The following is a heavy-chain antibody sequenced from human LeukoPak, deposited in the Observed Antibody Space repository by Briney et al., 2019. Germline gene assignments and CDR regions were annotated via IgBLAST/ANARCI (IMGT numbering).Heavy chain of an antibody. CDR1: GFTFSSYG. CDR3: AKDFPIKFGEGYFDY. Sequence: GGSLRLSCAASGFTFSSYGMHWVRQAPGKGLEWVAFIRYDGSNKYYADSVKGRFTISRDNSKNTLYLQMNSLRAEDTAVYYCAKDFPIKFGEGYFDYWGQGTLVTVSS. D-gene: IGHD3-10*01. J-gene: IGHJ4*02. CDR2: IRYDGSNK. V-gene: IGHV3-30*02.